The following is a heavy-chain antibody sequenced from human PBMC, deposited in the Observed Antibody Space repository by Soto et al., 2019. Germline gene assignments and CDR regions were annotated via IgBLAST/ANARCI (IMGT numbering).Heavy chain of an antibody. Sequence: ASVKVSCKASGYTFTGYYMHWVRQAPGQGLEWMGWINPNSGGTNYAQKFQGWVTMTRDTSISTAYMELSRLRSDDTAVYYCARDGGYCSSTSCYTYYYYGMDVWGQGTTVTVS. V-gene: IGHV1-2*04. D-gene: IGHD2-2*02. CDR3: ARDGGYCSSTSCYTYYYYGMDV. CDR2: INPNSGGT. J-gene: IGHJ6*02. CDR1: GYTFTGYY.